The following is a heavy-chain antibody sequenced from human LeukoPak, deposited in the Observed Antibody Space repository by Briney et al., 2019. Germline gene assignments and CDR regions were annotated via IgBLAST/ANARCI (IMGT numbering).Heavy chain of an antibody. CDR1: GGSISSYY. V-gene: IGHV4-59*12. Sequence: SETLSLTCTVSGGSISSYYWSWIRQPPGKGLEWIGYIYYSGSTNYNPSLKSRVTISVDTSKNQFSLKLSSVTAADTAVYYCARRAGRYSSSTSDYWGQGTLVTVSS. CDR2: IYYSGST. D-gene: IGHD6-6*01. J-gene: IGHJ4*02. CDR3: ARRAGRYSSSTSDY.